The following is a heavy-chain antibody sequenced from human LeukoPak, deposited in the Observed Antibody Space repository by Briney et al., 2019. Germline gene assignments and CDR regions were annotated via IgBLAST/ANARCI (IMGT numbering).Heavy chain of an antibody. CDR2: IKQDGSDK. Sequence: GGSLRLSCAASGFTFSTYWMSWVRQAPGKGLAWVANIKQDGSDKYYVDSVKGRFTISRDNAKNSLFLQMNSLRAEDKAVYYCARVRCSSNSCFPDYWGQGTLVTVSS. CDR1: GFTFSTYW. D-gene: IGHD2-2*01. J-gene: IGHJ4*02. V-gene: IGHV3-7*01. CDR3: ARVRCSSNSCFPDY.